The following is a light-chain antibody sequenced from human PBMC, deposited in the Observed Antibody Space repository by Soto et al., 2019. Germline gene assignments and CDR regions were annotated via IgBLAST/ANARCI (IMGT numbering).Light chain of an antibody. CDR3: QQANSFPSFT. Sequence: DIQMTQSPSSVSASVGDRVTITCRASQGISRWLAWYQQNPGKAPKLLIYAATSLQGGVPSRFSGCGSGTDFTLTISSLQPEDFATYYCQQANSFPSFTFGPGTKVDIK. J-gene: IGKJ3*01. V-gene: IGKV1-12*02. CDR2: AAT. CDR1: QGISRW.